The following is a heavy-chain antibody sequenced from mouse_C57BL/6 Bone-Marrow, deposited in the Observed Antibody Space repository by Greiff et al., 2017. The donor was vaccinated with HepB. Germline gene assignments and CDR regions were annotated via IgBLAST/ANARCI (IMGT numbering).Heavy chain of an antibody. D-gene: IGHD4-1*01. CDR3: APLHWGFAY. CDR2: INPNNGGT. J-gene: IGHJ3*01. CDR1: GYTFTDYN. Sequence: EVKVVESGPELVKPGASVKMSCKASGYTFTDYNMHWVKQSHGKSLEWIGYINPNNGGTSYNQKFKGKATLTVNKSSSTAYMELRSLTSEDSAVYYCAPLHWGFAYWGQGTLVTVSA. V-gene: IGHV1-22*01.